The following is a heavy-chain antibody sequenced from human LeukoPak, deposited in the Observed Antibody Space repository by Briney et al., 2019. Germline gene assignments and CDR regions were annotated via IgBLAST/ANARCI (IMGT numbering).Heavy chain of an antibody. V-gene: IGHV3-7*01. CDR2: IKEDGSAT. J-gene: IGHJ4*02. CDR3: ARGSSNTGFAF. D-gene: IGHD1-14*01. Sequence: GGSLRLSCAGSEFIFSNYWMNWVRQAPGKGLEWGANIKEDGSATYYVDSVKGRFTISRDNAKNSLYLQMNSLRAEDTAVYYCARGSSNTGFAFWGQGTLVTVSS. CDR1: EFIFSNYW.